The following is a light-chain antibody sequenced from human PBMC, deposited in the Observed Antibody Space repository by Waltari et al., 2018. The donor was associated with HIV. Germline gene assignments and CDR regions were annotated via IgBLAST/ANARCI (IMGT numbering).Light chain of an antibody. CDR1: SSDVGGYNY. CDR2: EVS. V-gene: IGLV2-14*01. CDR3: SSYTSSSTLRV. J-gene: IGLJ3*02. Sequence: QSALTQPASVSGSPGQSITISCTGTSSDVGGYNYVSWYQQPPGKAPKLMIYEVSTRPSWVSNRVSVSKSGNTAALTISGLQAEDEADYYRSSYTSSSTLRVFGGGTKLTVL.